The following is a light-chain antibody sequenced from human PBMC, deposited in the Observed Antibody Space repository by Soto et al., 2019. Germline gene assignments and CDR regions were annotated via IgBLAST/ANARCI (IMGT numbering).Light chain of an antibody. J-gene: IGLJ1*01. CDR3: CSFAGATLLYV. V-gene: IGLV2-14*01. CDR1: SSDVGGYNY. Sequence: QSVLTQPASVSGSPGQSIIISCTGTSSDVGGYNYVSWYQQHPGKAPKLMIYDVTNRPSGVSDRFSGSKSGNTASLTISGLQPEDEGDYHCCSFAGATLLYVFGTGTKLTVL. CDR2: DVT.